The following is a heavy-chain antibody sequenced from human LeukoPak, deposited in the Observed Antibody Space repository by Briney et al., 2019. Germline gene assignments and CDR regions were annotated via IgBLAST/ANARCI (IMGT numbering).Heavy chain of an antibody. V-gene: IGHV3-9*01. CDR3: ARDPNGDYIGAFDM. CDR1: GFTFDDYA. Sequence: GGSLRLSRAASGFTFDDYAMHWVRQAPGKGLEWVSGISWNSGSIGYADSVKGRFTISRDNAKNSLYLQMNSLRAEDTALYYCARDPNGDYIGAFDMWGPVTMVTVSS. CDR2: ISWNSGSI. J-gene: IGHJ3*02. D-gene: IGHD4-17*01.